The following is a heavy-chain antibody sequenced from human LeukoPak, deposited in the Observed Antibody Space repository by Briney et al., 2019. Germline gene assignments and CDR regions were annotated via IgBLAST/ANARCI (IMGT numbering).Heavy chain of an antibody. V-gene: IGHV3-9*01. CDR3: AKEGTYYYGSGSLDY. CDR1: GFTFDDYA. J-gene: IGHJ4*02. Sequence: GGSLRLSCAASGFTFDDYAMHWVRQAPGKGLEWVSGISWNSGSIGYADSVKGRFTISRDNAKNSLYLQMNSLRAEDTALYYCAKEGTYYYGSGSLDYWGQGTLVTVSS. CDR2: ISWNSGSI. D-gene: IGHD3-10*01.